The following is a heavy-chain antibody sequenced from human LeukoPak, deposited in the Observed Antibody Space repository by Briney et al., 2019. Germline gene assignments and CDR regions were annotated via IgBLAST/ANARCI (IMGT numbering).Heavy chain of an antibody. D-gene: IGHD3-10*01. CDR3: AKVIRGGYGMDV. CDR1: GFTFSSFG. V-gene: IGHV3-48*02. CDR2: ISDSSSIT. J-gene: IGHJ6*02. Sequence: GGSLRLSCAASGFTFSSFGMNWVRQAPGKGLEWVSYISDSSSITYYADSVEGRFTISRDNAKNSLSLQLNSLRDEDTAVYFCAKVIRGGYGMDVWGQGTTVAVSS.